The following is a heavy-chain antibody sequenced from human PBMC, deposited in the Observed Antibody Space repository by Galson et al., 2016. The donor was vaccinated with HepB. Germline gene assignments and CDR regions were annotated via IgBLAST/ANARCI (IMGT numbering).Heavy chain of an antibody. Sequence: QSGAEVKKPGESLKISCKASGYSFTTYWIGWVRQMPGKGLEWMGIISPSDSDTRYSPSFQGHVSISVDKSISTAYLQWNSLKASDTAIYYCARGPDILLYCRDGGYGMDVWGQGTVVTVSS. CDR2: ISPSDSDT. J-gene: IGHJ6*02. CDR1: GYSFTTYW. D-gene: IGHD3-10*01. V-gene: IGHV5-51*01. CDR3: ARGPDILLYCRDGGYGMDV.